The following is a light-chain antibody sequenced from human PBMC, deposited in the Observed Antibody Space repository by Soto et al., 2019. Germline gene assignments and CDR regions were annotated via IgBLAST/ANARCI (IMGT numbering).Light chain of an antibody. CDR2: DAS. V-gene: IGKV1-5*01. CDR3: QQYNSYGT. Sequence: DIQMTQSPSTLSASVGDRVTITCRASQSISSWLAWYQQKPGKAPKLLIHDASSLESGVPSRFSGSGSGTEFTLTISSLQPDDFATYYCQQYNSYGTFGQGTKVEIK. CDR1: QSISSW. J-gene: IGKJ1*01.